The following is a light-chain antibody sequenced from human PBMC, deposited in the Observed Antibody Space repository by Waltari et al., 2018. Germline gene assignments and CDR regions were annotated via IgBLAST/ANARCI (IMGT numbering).Light chain of an antibody. CDR2: KNN. CDR3: AAWDDSLSGQWV. CDR1: SSNIGNNY. V-gene: IGLV1-47*01. Sequence: QSVLTQPPSASGTPGQRVALSCSGSSSNIGNNYVYWSQQLPGTAPKLLIYKNNLRPSGVPDRFSGSKSGTSASLAISGLRSEDEANYYCAAWDDSLSGQWVFGGGTKLTVL. J-gene: IGLJ2*01.